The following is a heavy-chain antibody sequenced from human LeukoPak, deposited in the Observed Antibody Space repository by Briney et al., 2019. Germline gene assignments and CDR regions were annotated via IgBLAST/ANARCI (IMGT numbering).Heavy chain of an antibody. CDR3: ALTDQTLRNWFDP. CDR1: GYSFTSYW. D-gene: IGHD1-14*01. Sequence: GESLKISCKGSGYSFTSYWIGWVRQMPGKGLEWMGIIYHGDSDTRYSPSFQGQVTISADKSISTAYLQWSSLKASDTAMYYCALTDQTLRNWFDPWGQGTLVTVSS. J-gene: IGHJ5*02. V-gene: IGHV5-51*01. CDR2: IYHGDSDT.